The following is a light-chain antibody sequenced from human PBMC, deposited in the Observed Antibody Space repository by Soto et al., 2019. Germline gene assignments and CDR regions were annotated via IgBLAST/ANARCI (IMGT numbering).Light chain of an antibody. CDR1: QSVSYW. J-gene: IGKJ3*01. Sequence: DIHMTQSPSTLSASVGDRVTITCRASQSVSYWLAWYQQKPGKAPKLLIHDASTLESGVPSRFRGGGSGQEFTLTISGLQPDDFATYYFQQYGFSLGPGTKVEMK. V-gene: IGKV1-5*01. CDR3: QQYGFS. CDR2: DAS.